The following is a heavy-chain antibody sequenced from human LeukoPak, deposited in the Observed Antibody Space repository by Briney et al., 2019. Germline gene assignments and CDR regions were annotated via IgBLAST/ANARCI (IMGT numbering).Heavy chain of an antibody. CDR1: GFTFSSYG. D-gene: IGHD5-18*01. J-gene: IGHJ4*02. CDR3: AAFRGYSYGYEENY. CDR2: ISYDGSNK. V-gene: IGHV3-30*03. Sequence: GGSLRLSCAASGFTFSSYGMHWVRQAPGKGLEWVAVISYDGSNKYYADSVKGRFTISRDNSKNTLYLQMNSLRAEDTAVYYCAAFRGYSYGYEENYWGQGTLVTVSS.